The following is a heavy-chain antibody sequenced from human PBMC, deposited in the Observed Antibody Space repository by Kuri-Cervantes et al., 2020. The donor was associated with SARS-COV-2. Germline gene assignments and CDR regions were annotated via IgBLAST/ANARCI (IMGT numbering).Heavy chain of an antibody. CDR3: ARDKDFWSGPGVNWFDP. D-gene: IGHD3-3*01. J-gene: IGHJ5*02. Sequence: ASVKVSCKASGYTFTSYGISWVRQAPGQGLEWMGWISAYNGNTNYAQKLQGRVTMTTDTSTSTVYMELRSLRSDDTAVYYCARDKDFWSGPGVNWFDPWGQGTLVTVSS. CDR1: GYTFTSYG. CDR2: ISAYNGNT. V-gene: IGHV1-18*01.